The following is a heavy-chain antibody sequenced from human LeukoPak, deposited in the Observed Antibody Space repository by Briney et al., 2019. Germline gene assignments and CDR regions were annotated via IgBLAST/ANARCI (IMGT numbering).Heavy chain of an antibody. J-gene: IGHJ5*02. Sequence: SQTLSLTCTVSGGSISSGDYYWSWIRQPPGKGLEWIGYIYYSGSTYYNPSLKSRVTISVDTSKNQFSLKLSSVTAADTAVYYCARAVWSGRTTVTTNWFDPWGQGTLVTVSS. D-gene: IGHD4-17*01. CDR1: GGSISSGDYY. CDR3: ARAVWSGRTTVTTNWFDP. V-gene: IGHV4-30-4*01. CDR2: IYYSGST.